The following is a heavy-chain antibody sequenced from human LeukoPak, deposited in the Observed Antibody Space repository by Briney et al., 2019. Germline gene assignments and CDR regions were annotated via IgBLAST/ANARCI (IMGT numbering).Heavy chain of an antibody. CDR1: GYTFTSYY. Sequence: GASVKVSCKASGYTFTSYYMHWGRQAPGQGLEWMGIINPSGGSTSYAQKFQGRVTMTRDMSTSTVYMELSSLRSEDTAVYYCARARGYSYGYDDSIGYWGQGTLVTVSS. V-gene: IGHV1-46*01. CDR2: INPSGGST. D-gene: IGHD5-18*01. J-gene: IGHJ4*02. CDR3: ARARGYSYGYDDSIGY.